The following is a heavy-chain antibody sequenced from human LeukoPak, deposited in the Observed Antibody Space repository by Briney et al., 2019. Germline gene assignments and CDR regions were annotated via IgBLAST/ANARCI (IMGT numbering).Heavy chain of an antibody. Sequence: SQTLSLTCXASGGSISSGSYYWSWIRQPAGKGLXXXGRIYTSGSTNYNPSLKSRVTISVNTSKNQFSLKLSSVTAADTAVYYCAREAYYYDSSGYYDYWGQGTLVTVSS. J-gene: IGHJ4*02. CDR2: IYTSGST. D-gene: IGHD3-22*01. CDR1: GGSISSGSYY. CDR3: AREAYYYDSSGYYDY. V-gene: IGHV4-61*02.